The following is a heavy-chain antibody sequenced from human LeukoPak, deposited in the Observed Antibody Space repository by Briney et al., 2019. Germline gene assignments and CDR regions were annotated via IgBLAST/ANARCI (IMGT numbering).Heavy chain of an antibody. CDR2: ISYDGSNK. J-gene: IGHJ4*02. CDR3: ARDNGRGYSYGLAPPRN. D-gene: IGHD5-18*01. Sequence: PGGSLRLSCAASGFTFSSYAMHWVRQAPGKGLEWVAVISYDGSNKYYADSVKGRFTISRDNSKNTLYLQMNSLRAEDTAVYYCARDNGRGYSYGLAPPRNWGQGTLVTVSS. CDR1: GFTFSSYA. V-gene: IGHV3-30-3*01.